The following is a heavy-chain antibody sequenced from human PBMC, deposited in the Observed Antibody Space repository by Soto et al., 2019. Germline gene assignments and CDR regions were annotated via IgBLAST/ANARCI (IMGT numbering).Heavy chain of an antibody. J-gene: IGHJ4*02. V-gene: IGHV4-34*01. Sequence: SETLSLTCAVYGGSFSGYYWSWIRQPPGKGLEWIGEINHSGSTNYNPSLKSRVTISVDTSKNQFSLKLSSVTAADTAVYYCARDRGYGGNYVFDFWGLGTLVTVSS. D-gene: IGHD4-4*01. CDR1: GGSFSGYY. CDR2: INHSGST. CDR3: ARDRGYGGNYVFDF.